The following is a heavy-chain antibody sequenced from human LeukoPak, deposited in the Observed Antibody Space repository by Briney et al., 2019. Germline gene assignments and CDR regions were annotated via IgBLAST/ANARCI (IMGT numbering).Heavy chain of an antibody. CDR3: ARERDGRFFDY. V-gene: IGHV3-7*01. J-gene: IGHJ4*02. CDR2: IKQDGSEK. D-gene: IGHD5-24*01. Sequence: PGGSLRLSCAASGFTFSSYWMSWARQAPGKGLEWVANIKQDGSEKYYVDSVKGRFTISRDNAKNSLYLQMNSLRAEDTAVYYCARERDGRFFDYWGQGTLVTVSS. CDR1: GFTFSSYW.